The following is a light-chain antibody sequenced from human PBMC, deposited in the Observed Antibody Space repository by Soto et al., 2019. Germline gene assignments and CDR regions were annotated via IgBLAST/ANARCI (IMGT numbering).Light chain of an antibody. V-gene: IGKV4-1*01. CDR3: QQYYSTPRT. CDR2: WAS. Sequence: DIVMTQSPDSLPMSLGERATIHCKSSQSVLYSSNNKNYLAWYQQKPGQPPKLLIYWASTRESGVPDRFSGSGSGTDFSLTISSLQAEDVAVYYCQQYYSTPRTFGQGTKVEIK. CDR1: QSVLYSSNNKNY. J-gene: IGKJ1*01.